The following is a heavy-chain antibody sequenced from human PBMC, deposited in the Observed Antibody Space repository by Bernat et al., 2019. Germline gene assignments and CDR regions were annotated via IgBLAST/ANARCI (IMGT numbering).Heavy chain of an antibody. CDR3: AGGPYYYGSGSYKRLDY. D-gene: IGHD3-10*01. Sequence: EVQLVESGGVVVQPGGSLRLSCAASGFTFDDYTMHWVRQAPGKGLEWVSLISWDGGSTYYADSVKGRFTISRDNSKNSLYLQMNSLRTEDTAVYYCAGGPYYYGSGSYKRLDYWGQGTLVTVSS. CDR1: GFTFDDYT. V-gene: IGHV3-43*01. J-gene: IGHJ4*02. CDR2: ISWDGGST.